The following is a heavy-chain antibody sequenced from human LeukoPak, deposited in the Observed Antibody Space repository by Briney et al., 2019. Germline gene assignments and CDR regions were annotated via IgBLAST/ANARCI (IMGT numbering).Heavy chain of an antibody. D-gene: IGHD5-12*01. J-gene: IGHJ4*02. CDR3: ARQAISGYDPPPFDS. Sequence: SETLSLTCTVSGGSISSSTYYWGWIRQPPGKGLEWIGNLYYSGSTHYNPSLKSRVTISVDTSKNQFSLKLSSVTAADTAVYYCARQAISGYDPPPFDSWGQGTLVTVSS. CDR2: LYYSGST. V-gene: IGHV4-39*01. CDR1: GGSISSSTYY.